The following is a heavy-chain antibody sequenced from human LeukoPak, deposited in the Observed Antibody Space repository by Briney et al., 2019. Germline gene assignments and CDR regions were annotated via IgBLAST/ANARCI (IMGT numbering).Heavy chain of an antibody. CDR1: GYTFTNYD. J-gene: IGHJ4*02. D-gene: IGHD6-19*01. CDR3: ARDRSELSGWDRIFDY. V-gene: IGHV1-3*03. Sequence: ASVKVSCKASGYTFTNYDMHWVRQAPGQRLEWMGWINAGNGKTKYSQEFQGRVTITRDTSASTAYMELSSLTSEDMAVYYCARDRSELSGWDRIFDYWGQGTLVTVSS. CDR2: INAGNGKT.